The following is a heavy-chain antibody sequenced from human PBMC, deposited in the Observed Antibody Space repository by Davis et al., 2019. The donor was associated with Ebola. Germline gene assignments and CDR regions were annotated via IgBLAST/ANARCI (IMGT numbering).Heavy chain of an antibody. CDR2: IDPSDSYT. Sequence: GESLKISCKGSGYSFTSYWISWVRQMPGKGLEWMGRIDPSDSYTNYSPSFQGHVTISADKSISTAYLQCSSRKASDTSMYYCARPVATIGALGFDPWGQGTLVTVSS. CDR3: ARPVATIGALGFDP. V-gene: IGHV5-10-1*01. D-gene: IGHD5-24*01. J-gene: IGHJ5*02. CDR1: GYSFTSYW.